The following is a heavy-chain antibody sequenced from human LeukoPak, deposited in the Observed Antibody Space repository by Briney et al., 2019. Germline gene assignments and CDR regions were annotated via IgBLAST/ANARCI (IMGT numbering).Heavy chain of an antibody. D-gene: IGHD3-10*01. CDR2: IIPILGIA. CDR3: ARGPRWGSGAYYYYGMDV. V-gene: IGHV1-69*04. Sequence: SVKVSCKASGGTFSSYAISWVRQAPGQGLEWMGRIIPILGIANYAQKFQGRVTITADKSTSTAYMELSSLRPEDTAVDCCARGPRWGSGAYYYYGMDVWGQGTTVTVSS. J-gene: IGHJ6*02. CDR1: GGTFSSYA.